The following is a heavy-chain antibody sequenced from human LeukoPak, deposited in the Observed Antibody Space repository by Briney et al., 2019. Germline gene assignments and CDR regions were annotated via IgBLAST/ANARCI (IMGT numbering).Heavy chain of an antibody. CDR2: INPSGGST. V-gene: IGHV1-46*01. J-gene: IGHJ4*02. CDR3: AKDDAWLRFGE. D-gene: IGHD3-10*01. CDR1: GYTFTSYY. Sequence: ASVKVSCKASGYTFTSYYMHWVRQAPGQGLEWMGIINPSGGSTSYAQKFQGRVTMTRDMSTSTVYMELSSLTAEDTAVYYCAKDDAWLRFGEWSQGTLVTVSS.